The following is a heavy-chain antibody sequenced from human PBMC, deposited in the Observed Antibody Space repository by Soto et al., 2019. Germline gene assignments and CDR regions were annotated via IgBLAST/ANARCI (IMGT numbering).Heavy chain of an antibody. D-gene: IGHD3-3*01. CDR1: GFTFSSYA. Sequence: EVQLLESGGGLVQPGGSLRLSCAASGFTFSSYAMSWVRQAPGKGLEWVSAISGSGGSTYYADSVKGRFTISRDNSKNTWYLKMNSRRAEDTAVYYWAKDQRVSTLNTILGVVSPAPWGQGTLVTVSS. CDR3: AKDQRVSTLNTILGVVSPAP. CDR2: ISGSGGST. V-gene: IGHV3-23*01. J-gene: IGHJ4*02.